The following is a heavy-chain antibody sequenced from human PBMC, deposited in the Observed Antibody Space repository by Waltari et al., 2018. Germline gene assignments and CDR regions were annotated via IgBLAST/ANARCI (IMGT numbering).Heavy chain of an antibody. CDR3: ARGFVVLLATDAFDI. CDR2: IYYGGSA. D-gene: IGHD2-21*01. Sequence: QVQLQESGPGLVKPSQTLSLTCTVSGDSISSGDYYWSWIRQPPGKGLEWIGYIYYGGSAYSTPSLKSRVSISVDTSKNQFSLKLCSVTAADTAVYYCARGFVVLLATDAFDIWGQGTMVTVSS. V-gene: IGHV4-30-4*08. CDR1: GDSISSGDYY. J-gene: IGHJ3*02.